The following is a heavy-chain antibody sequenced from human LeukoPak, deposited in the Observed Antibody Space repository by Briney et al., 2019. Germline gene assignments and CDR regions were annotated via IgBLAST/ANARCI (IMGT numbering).Heavy chain of an antibody. CDR2: ISAYNGNT. D-gene: IGHD3-3*01. CDR1: GYTFTSYG. J-gene: IGHJ4*02. Sequence: GASVKVSCKASGYTFTSYGISWVRQAPGQGLEWMGWISAYNGNTNYAQKLQGGVTMTTDTSTSTAYMELRSLRSDDTAVYYCARVDAYYDFWSGYPYYFDYWGQGTLVTVSS. CDR3: ARVDAYYDFWSGYPYYFDY. V-gene: IGHV1-18*01.